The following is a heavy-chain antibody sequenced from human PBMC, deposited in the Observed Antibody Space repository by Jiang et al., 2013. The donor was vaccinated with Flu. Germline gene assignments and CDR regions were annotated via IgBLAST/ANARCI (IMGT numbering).Heavy chain of an antibody. J-gene: IGHJ4*02. CDR1: GYSFNRYA. D-gene: IGHD7-27*01. Sequence: SGAEVKKPGASVKVSCKVFGYSFNRYAIHWVRQAPGQRLEWMGWISTDTGNTEYSQKFQGRVTISRDTSASTVYLELSSLTSEDTAVYYCAREGHPLGGDYWGQGTLVTVSS. CDR2: ISTDTGNT. V-gene: IGHV1-3*04. CDR3: AREGHPLGGDY.